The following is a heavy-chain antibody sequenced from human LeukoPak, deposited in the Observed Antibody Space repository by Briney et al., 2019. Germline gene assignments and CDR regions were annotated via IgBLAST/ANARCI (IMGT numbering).Heavy chain of an antibody. V-gene: IGHV3-48*01. J-gene: IGHJ4*02. CDR3: ARRSGVAVAGAFDY. Sequence: GGSLRLSCAASGFTFSSYSMNWVRQAPGKGLEWVSYISSSSSTIYYADSVKGRFTISRDNSKNTLYLQMNSLRAEDTAVYFCARRSGVAVAGAFDYWGQGTLVTVSS. CDR1: GFTFSSYS. CDR2: ISSSSSTI. D-gene: IGHD6-19*01.